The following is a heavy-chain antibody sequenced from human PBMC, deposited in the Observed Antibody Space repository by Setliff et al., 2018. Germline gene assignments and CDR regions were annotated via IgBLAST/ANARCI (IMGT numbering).Heavy chain of an antibody. Sequence: ASVKVSCKAAGYTFSNYGVTWVRQAPGQGLEWMGWVTVYNGNTKYAQNLQGRLTLTTDISTSTAYMELGSLTADDTAVYYCARVESMVRGKNILRHFDYWGQGIQVTVSS. CDR3: ARVESMVRGKNILRHFDY. J-gene: IGHJ4*02. CDR2: VTVYNGNT. V-gene: IGHV1-18*01. D-gene: IGHD3-10*01. CDR1: GYTFSNYG.